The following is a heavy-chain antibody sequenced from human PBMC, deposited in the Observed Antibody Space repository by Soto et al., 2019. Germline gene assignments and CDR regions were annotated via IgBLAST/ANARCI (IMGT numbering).Heavy chain of an antibody. J-gene: IGHJ6*02. CDR3: ARGTATAAVYYYYYGMDV. CDR2: MNPNSGNT. CDR1: GYTSTSYD. D-gene: IGHD6-13*01. V-gene: IGHV1-8*01. Sequence: ASVKVSCKASGYTSTSYDINWVRQATGQGLEWMGWMNPNSGNTGYAQKFQGRVTMTRNTSISTAYMELSSLRSEDTAVYYCARGTATAAVYYYYYGMDVWGQGTTVTVSS.